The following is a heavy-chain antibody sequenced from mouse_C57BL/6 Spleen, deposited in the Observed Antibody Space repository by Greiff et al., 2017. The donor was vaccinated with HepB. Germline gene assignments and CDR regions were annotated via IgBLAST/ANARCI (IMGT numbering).Heavy chain of an antibody. CDR1: GFTFSSYT. Sequence: EVMLLESGGGLVKPGGSLKLSCAASGFTFSSYTMSWVRQTPEKRLEWVATISGGGGNTYYPDSVKGRFTISRDNAKNTLYLQMSSLRSEDTALYYCARHGYYGSSYPFAYWGQGTLVTVSA. V-gene: IGHV5-9*01. D-gene: IGHD1-1*01. CDR2: ISGGGGNT. J-gene: IGHJ3*01. CDR3: ARHGYYGSSYPFAY.